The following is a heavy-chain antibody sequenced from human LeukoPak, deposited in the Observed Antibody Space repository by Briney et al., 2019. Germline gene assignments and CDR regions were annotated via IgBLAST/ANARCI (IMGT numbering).Heavy chain of an antibody. CDR1: GGSISSYY. V-gene: IGHV4-4*07. D-gene: IGHD2-2*01. CDR3: ARDSASPTYYYYYYMDV. Sequence: SETLSLTCTVSGGSISSYYWSWIRQPAGKGLEWIGRIYTSGSTNYNPSLKSRVTMSVDTSKNQFSLKLSSVTAADTAVYYCARDSASPTYYYYYYMDVWGKGTTVTVSS. CDR2: IYTSGST. J-gene: IGHJ6*03.